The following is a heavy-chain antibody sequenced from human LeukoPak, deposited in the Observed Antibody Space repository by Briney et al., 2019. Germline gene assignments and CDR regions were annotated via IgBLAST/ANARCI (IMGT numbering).Heavy chain of an antibody. CDR3: AREHSSGWSRDAFDI. CDR2: INPSGGST. CDR1: GYTFTSYY. J-gene: IGHJ3*02. V-gene: IGHV1-46*01. Sequence: ASVKVSCKASGYTFTSYYMHWVRQAPGQGLEWMGIINPSGGSTSYAQKFQGRVTMTRDTSTSTVYMELSSLRSEDTAVYYCAREHSSGWSRDAFDIWGQGTMVTVSS. D-gene: IGHD6-19*01.